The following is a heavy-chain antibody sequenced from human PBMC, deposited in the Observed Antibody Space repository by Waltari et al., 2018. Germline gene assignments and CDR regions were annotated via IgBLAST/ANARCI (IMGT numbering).Heavy chain of an antibody. CDR1: GGTFSSYA. CDR2: IIPIFGTA. Sequence: QVQLVQSGAEVKKPGSSVKVSCKASGGTFSSYAISWVRQAPGQGLEWMGRIIPIFGTANYAQKFQGRVTITADKSTSTAYMELSSLRSEDTAVYYCARVAASSSGYYYYGMDVWGQGTTVIVSS. J-gene: IGHJ6*02. V-gene: IGHV1-69*08. CDR3: ARVAASSSGYYYYGMDV. D-gene: IGHD6-6*01.